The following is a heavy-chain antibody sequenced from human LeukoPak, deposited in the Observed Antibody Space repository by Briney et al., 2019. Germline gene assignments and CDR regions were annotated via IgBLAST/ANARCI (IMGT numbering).Heavy chain of an antibody. CDR2: ISWNSGSI. CDR1: GFTFDDYA. D-gene: IGHD5-12*01. CDR3: AKDISGGYGAFDI. J-gene: IGHJ3*02. V-gene: IGHV3-9*01. Sequence: PGRSLRLSCAAPGFTFDDYAMHWVRQAPGKGLEWVSGISWNSGSIGYADSVKGRFTISRDNAKNSLYLQMNSLRAEDTALYYCAKDISGGYGAFDIWGQGTMVTVSS.